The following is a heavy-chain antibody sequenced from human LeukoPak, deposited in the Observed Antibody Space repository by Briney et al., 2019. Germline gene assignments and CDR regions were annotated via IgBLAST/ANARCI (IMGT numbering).Heavy chain of an antibody. J-gene: IGHJ4*02. CDR2: ISWNGGSI. CDR3: AKAFSSGWSWVDY. Sequence: GGSLRLSCAASGFTFDDYALHWVRQAPGKGLEWVAGISWNGGSIGYADSVKGGFTISRDSAKNYLYLQMNSLRAEDTALYYCAKAFSSGWSWVDYWGQGTLVTVSS. D-gene: IGHD6-19*01. V-gene: IGHV3-9*01. CDR1: GFTFDDYA.